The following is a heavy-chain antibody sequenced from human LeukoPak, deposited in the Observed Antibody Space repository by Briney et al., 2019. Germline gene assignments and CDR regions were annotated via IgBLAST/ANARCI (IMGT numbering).Heavy chain of an antibody. D-gene: IGHD1-1*01. J-gene: IGHJ3*02. CDR1: GGSTSMYY. V-gene: IGHV4-4*07. Sequence: PSESLSLTWPVAGGSTSMYYWSWIRQPAGKGIEWNGRIYPSSSPHSNPSLKSRVTMSVDTSKNQFSLKLSSVPAADTAVYYCARGLLLRERRIDAFDIWGQGTMVTVSS. CDR2: IYPSSSP. CDR3: ARGLLLRERRIDAFDI.